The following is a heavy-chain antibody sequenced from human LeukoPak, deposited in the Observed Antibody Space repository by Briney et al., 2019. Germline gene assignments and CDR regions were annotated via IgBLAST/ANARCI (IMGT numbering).Heavy chain of an antibody. D-gene: IGHD1-26*01. J-gene: IGHJ4*02. V-gene: IGHV3-30-3*01. CDR3: ARDYSGSLLDY. CDR2: ISYDGSNK. Sequence: PGGSLRLSCAASGFTFSSYAMHWVRQAPGKGLEWVAVISYDGSNKYYADSVKGRFTISRDNSKNTLYLQMNSLRAEDTAVYYCARDYSGSLLDYWGQGTLVTVSS. CDR1: GFTFSSYA.